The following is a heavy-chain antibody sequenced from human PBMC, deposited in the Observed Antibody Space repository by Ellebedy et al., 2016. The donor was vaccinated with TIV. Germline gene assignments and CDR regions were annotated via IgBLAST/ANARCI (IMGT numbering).Heavy chain of an antibody. Sequence: SETLSLTCTVSGGSISSYYWSWIRQPPGKGLEWIGYIYYSGSTNYNPSLKSRVSISVDTSKNQFSLKLTSMTAADTAFYYCARGRTVRGWLDYWGRGTLVTVSS. D-gene: IGHD3-10*01. J-gene: IGHJ4*02. CDR3: ARGRTVRGWLDY. CDR1: GGSISSYY. CDR2: IYYSGST. V-gene: IGHV4-59*08.